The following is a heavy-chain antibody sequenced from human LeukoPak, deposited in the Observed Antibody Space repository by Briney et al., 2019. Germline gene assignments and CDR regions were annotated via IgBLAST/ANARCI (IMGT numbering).Heavy chain of an antibody. CDR1: GYSFPTYW. J-gene: IGHJ4*02. CDR3: ARKSRADY. Sequence: GDSLKISCKASGYSFPTYWIGWVRQMPGKGLEWMGIIYPGDSETRYSPSFQGQVTISADKSISTAYLQWSRLKASDTAMYYCARKSRADYWGQGTLVTVSS. CDR2: IYPGDSET. V-gene: IGHV5-51*01.